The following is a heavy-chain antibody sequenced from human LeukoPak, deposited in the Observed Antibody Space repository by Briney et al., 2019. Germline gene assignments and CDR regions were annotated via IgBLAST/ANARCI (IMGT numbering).Heavy chain of an antibody. Sequence: PGGSLRLSCAASGFDFSGYAMHWVRQAPGKGLQWVSLIVYDESNEYYADSVKGRFTISRDNSKTMLYLQMNSLRAEDTAVYYCARVLTGTTGGGVFDYWGQGTLVTVSS. CDR2: IVYDESNE. D-gene: IGHD1-20*01. J-gene: IGHJ4*02. V-gene: IGHV3-30-3*01. CDR1: GFDFSGYA. CDR3: ARVLTGTTGGGVFDY.